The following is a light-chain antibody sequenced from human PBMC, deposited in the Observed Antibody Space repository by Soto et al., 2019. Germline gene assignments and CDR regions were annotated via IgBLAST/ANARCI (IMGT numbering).Light chain of an antibody. Sequence: DIQLTQSPSFLSASVGDRVTITCRASQGISSYLAWYQQKPGKAPKLLIYAASTLQSGVPSRFSGSGSGTEFTLTISSLQPEDFATYYCQQFNNYPVTFGQGTRLEIK. J-gene: IGKJ5*01. CDR1: QGISSY. CDR3: QQFNNYPVT. V-gene: IGKV1-9*01. CDR2: AAS.